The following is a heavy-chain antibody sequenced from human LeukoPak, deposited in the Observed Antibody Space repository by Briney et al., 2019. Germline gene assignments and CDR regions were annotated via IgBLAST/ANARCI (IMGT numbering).Heavy chain of an antibody. V-gene: IGHV2-5*01. CDR2: IYWNDDK. CDR1: GFSLDTSGVA. Sequence: SGPTLVKPTQTLTLTCTLSGFSLDTSGVAVGWIRHPPGKALEWVGFIYWNDDKRYNPSLKSRLTITKDTSKNQVVLTMTNMDPVDAATYYCARRRPGQEAVFNYWGQGTLVTVSS. D-gene: IGHD2-15*01. CDR3: ARRRPGQEAVFNY. J-gene: IGHJ4*02.